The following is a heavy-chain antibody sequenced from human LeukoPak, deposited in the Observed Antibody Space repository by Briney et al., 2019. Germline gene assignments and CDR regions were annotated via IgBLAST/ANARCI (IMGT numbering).Heavy chain of an antibody. V-gene: IGHV1-46*01. CDR1: GYTFTSYY. CDR2: INPSGGST. J-gene: IGHJ4*02. Sequence: ASVKVSCKASGYTFTSYYMHWVRQAPGQGLEWMGIINPSGGSTTYAQKFQGRVTMTRDTSTSTVYMELSSPRSEDTAVYYCARESAVAGTISDYWGQGTLVTVSS. CDR3: ARESAVAGTISDY. D-gene: IGHD6-19*01.